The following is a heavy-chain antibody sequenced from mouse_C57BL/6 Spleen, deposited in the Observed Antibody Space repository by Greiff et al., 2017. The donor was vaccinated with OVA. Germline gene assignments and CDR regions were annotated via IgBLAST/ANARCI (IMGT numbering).Heavy chain of an antibody. J-gene: IGHJ1*03. CDR1: GYTFTDYN. Sequence: VQLQQSGPELVKPGASVKIPCKASGYTFTDYNMDWVKQSHGKSLEWIGDINPNNGGTIYNQKFKGKATLTVDKSSSTAYMELRSLTSEDTAVYYCARGLVAPYWYFDVWGTGTTVTVSS. D-gene: IGHD1-1*01. CDR2: INPNNGGT. V-gene: IGHV1-18*01. CDR3: ARGLVAPYWYFDV.